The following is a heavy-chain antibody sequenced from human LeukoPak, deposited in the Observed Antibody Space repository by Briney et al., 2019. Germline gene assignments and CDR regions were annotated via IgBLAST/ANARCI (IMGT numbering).Heavy chain of an antibody. CDR2: ISYDGSNK. CDR3: AMTKPYYYGSGSYYYYYGMDV. Sequence: GGSLRLSSAASGFTFSSYWMSWVRQAPGKGLEWVAVISYDGSNKFYADSVKGRFTISRDNSKNTLHLQMNSLRAEDTAVFYCAMTKPYYYGSGSYYYYYGMDVWGKGTTVTVSS. V-gene: IGHV3-30*03. D-gene: IGHD3-10*01. CDR1: GFTFSSYW. J-gene: IGHJ6*04.